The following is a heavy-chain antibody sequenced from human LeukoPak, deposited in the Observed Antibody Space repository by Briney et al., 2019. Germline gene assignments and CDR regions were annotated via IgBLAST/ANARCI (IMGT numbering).Heavy chain of an antibody. CDR2: ISSSGSTI. CDR3: ARVPYYYGSGSYWNYYFDY. V-gene: IGHV3-48*03. CDR1: GFTFSSYE. Sequence: GGSLRLSCAASGFTFSSYEKNWVRQAPGKGLEWVSYISSSGSTIYYADSVKGRFTISRDNAKNSLYLQMNSLRAEDTAVYYCARVPYYYGSGSYWNYYFDYWGQGALVTVSS. J-gene: IGHJ4*02. D-gene: IGHD3-10*01.